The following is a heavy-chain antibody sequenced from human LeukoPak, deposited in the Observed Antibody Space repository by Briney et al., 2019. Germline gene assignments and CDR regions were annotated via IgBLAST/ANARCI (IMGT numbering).Heavy chain of an antibody. CDR3: AKDNRRHYTSGPNPDSLH. CDR1: GFIFNNYA. J-gene: IGHJ4*02. V-gene: IGHV3-9*01. D-gene: IGHD6-19*01. CDR2: ISWNSGSI. Sequence: GRSLRLSCAGSGFIFNNYAMHWVRQPPGKGLEWVSGISWNSGSIDYADSVKGRFTISRDNAKNSLYLQMNSLRVEDTAFYYCAKDNRRHYTSGPNPDSLHWGQGALVTVSS.